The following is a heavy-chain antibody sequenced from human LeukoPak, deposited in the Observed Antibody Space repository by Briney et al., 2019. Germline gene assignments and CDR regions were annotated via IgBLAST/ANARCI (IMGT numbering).Heavy chain of an antibody. D-gene: IGHD2-2*01. CDR3: ARDARCNSTSCYRWFDP. V-gene: IGHV1-2*02. CDR2: INPNSGGT. CDR1: GYTFTGYY. J-gene: IGHJ5*02. Sequence: ASVKVSCKASGYTFTGYYMHWVRQAPGQGLEWMGWINPNSGGTNYAQKFQGRVTMTRDTSISTAYMELSRLRSDDTAVYYCARDARCNSTSCYRWFDPWGQGTLVTVSS.